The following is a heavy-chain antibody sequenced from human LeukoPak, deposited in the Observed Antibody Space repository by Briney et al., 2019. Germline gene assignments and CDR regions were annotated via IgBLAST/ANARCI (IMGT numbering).Heavy chain of an antibody. Sequence: SETLSLTCAVYGGSFSGYYWSWIRQPPGKGLEWIGEINHSGSTNYNPSLKSRVTISVDTSKNQFSLKLSSVTAADTAVHYCARGLSLVKWLRPRDAFDIWGQGTMVTVSS. CDR3: ARGLSLVKWLRPRDAFDI. V-gene: IGHV4-34*01. D-gene: IGHD5-12*01. CDR2: INHSGST. J-gene: IGHJ3*02. CDR1: GGSFSGYY.